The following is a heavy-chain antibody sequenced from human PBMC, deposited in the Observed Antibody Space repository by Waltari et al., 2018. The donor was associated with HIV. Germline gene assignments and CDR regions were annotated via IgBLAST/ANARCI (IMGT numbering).Heavy chain of an antibody. Sequence: EVQLVESGGGLVQSGRSLRLSCVASGFHFHEHDMHLVRKAPGEGRDGVSGISSHSVAIAYVDSVKGRFTISRDNAKNSLYLQMNSLRPEDTALYFCAKGPDYGGYSYYSYGLDVWGPGTTVTVS. D-gene: IGHD4-17*01. J-gene: IGHJ6*02. CDR2: ISSHSVAI. CDR3: AKGPDYGGYSYYSYGLDV. CDR1: GFHFHEHD. V-gene: IGHV3-9*01.